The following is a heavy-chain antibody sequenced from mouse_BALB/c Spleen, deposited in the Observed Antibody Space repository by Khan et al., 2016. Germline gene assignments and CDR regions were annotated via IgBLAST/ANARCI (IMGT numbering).Heavy chain of an antibody. D-gene: IGHD2-3*01. V-gene: IGHV2-6*02. J-gene: IGHJ4*01. CDR3: GRSDDGGGAMDN. CDR1: GFSLTSYG. CDR2: IWRDGSP. Sequence: QVQLKESGPGLVAPSQSLSITCTVSGFSLTSYGVHWFRQPPGKGLEWLAVIWRDGSPTYNSALKSRLSISQDNSKSQVCLKMNSLQTDYTAMYYCGRSDDGGGAMDNLGQGTTVTSSS.